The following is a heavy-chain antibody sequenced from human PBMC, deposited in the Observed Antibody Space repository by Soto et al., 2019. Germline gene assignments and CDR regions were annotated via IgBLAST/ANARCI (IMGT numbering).Heavy chain of an antibody. CDR1: GFTFSSYG. CDR3: AKDRIVVVVVATFVDY. Sequence: PGGSLRLSCAASGFTFSSYGMHWVRQAPGKGLEWVAVISYDGSNKYYADSVKGRFTISRDNSKNTLYLQMNSLRAEDTAVYYCAKDRIVVVVVATFVDYWGQGTLVTVSS. D-gene: IGHD2-15*01. J-gene: IGHJ4*02. CDR2: ISYDGSNK. V-gene: IGHV3-30*18.